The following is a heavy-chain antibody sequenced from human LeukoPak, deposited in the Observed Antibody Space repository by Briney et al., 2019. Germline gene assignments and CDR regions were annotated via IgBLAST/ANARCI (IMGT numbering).Heavy chain of an antibody. CDR2: IDPGSGTT. Sequence: ASVKVSCKASGYPFTTYYIHWVRQAPGQGLEWKGIIDPGSGTTTYAQKFQVRVTMTRDTSTNTVYMDLSSLTSEDTAVYYCARELHATYYFDYWGQGSLVTVSS. J-gene: IGHJ4*02. D-gene: IGHD3-10*01. V-gene: IGHV1-46*01. CDR1: GYPFTTYY. CDR3: ARELHATYYFDY.